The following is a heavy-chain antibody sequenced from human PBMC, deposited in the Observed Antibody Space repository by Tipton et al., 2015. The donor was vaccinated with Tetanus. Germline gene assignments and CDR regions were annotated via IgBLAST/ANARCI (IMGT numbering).Heavy chain of an antibody. Sequence: TLSLTCTVSGGSFTNYYWNWIRQSPGKRPEWLGNIFYSGDTDYNPSLQNRAKIPFDRAKNHFSLRLRSVTAADTAVYYCARSHVFRLTLFGEEIPRSGRFDPWGQGTLVTVSS. CDR2: IFYSGDT. D-gene: IGHD3-3*01. J-gene: IGHJ5*02. CDR1: GGSFTNYY. V-gene: IGHV4-59*01. CDR3: ARSHVFRLTLFGEEIPRSGRFDP.